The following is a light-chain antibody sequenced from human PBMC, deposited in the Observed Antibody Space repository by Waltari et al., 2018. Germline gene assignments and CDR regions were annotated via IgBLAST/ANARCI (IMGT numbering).Light chain of an antibody. Sequence: SALTQPSSVSWSPPQTMSICCPELSRDVGCFPLLSWYQRHPGGAPKVLIHEVSKRPSGVSTRFSGSKSGKTASLTISGLQAEDEAEYYCCAFAGRGFYVFGTGTRVTVL. CDR2: EVS. CDR1: SRDVGCFPL. V-gene: IGLV2-23*02. CDR3: CAFAGRGFYV. J-gene: IGLJ1*01.